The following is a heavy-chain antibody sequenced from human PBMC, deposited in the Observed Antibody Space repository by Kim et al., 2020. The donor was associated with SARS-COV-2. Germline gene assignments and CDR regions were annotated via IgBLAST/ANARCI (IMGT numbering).Heavy chain of an antibody. CDR3: ARGGVGATSPYD. V-gene: IGHV4-59*09. J-gene: IGHJ4*02. D-gene: IGHD1-26*01. Sequence: NYIPSLKSRVTISVDTSKNQSSLKLRAVTAADTAVYYGARGGVGATSPYDWGQGTLVTVSS.